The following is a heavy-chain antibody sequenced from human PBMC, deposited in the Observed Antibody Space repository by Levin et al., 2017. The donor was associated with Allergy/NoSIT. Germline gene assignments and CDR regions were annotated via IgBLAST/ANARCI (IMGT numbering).Heavy chain of an antibody. D-gene: IGHD3-10*01. J-gene: IGHJ5*01. CDR3: ARCPYYPSGRFVEPDNWFDP. CDR2: IYPSDSDT. V-gene: IGHV5-51*01. Sequence: TGESLKISCKTSGYSFTSYWIGWVRQKPGKGLEWMGIIYPSDSDTRYGPSFQGQVTISADTSISTAYLQWSTLTASDTAIYYCARCPYYPSGRFVEPDNWFDPWGQGTLVTVSS. CDR1: GYSFTSYW.